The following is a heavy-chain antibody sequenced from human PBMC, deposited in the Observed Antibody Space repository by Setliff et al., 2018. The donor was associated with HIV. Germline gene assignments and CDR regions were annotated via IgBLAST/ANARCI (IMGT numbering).Heavy chain of an antibody. Sequence: SETLSLTCTVSGGSISSGDYCWGWIRQTPGQGLEWIGTVCYSGGTYYNPSLMGRVTISVDTSKNHFSLKLTSVTAADTAVYYCARAEMATIVAFDIWGQGTMVTVSS. CDR3: ARAEMATIVAFDI. J-gene: IGHJ3*02. D-gene: IGHD5-12*01. V-gene: IGHV4-39*07. CDR1: GGSISSGDYC. CDR2: VCYSGGT.